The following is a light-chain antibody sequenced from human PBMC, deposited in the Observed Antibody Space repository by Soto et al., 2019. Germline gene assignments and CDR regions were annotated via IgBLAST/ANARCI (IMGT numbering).Light chain of an antibody. CDR1: SSDVGGYNY. CDR2: EVS. Sequence: QSVLTQPASVSGSPGQSITISCTGTSSDVGGYNYVSWYQQHPGKAPKLMIYEVSNRPSGVSNRFSGSKSVNTASLTISGLQAEDEADYYCSSYTSSSTLDFGGGTKVTVL. CDR3: SSYTSSSTLD. J-gene: IGLJ2*01. V-gene: IGLV2-14*01.